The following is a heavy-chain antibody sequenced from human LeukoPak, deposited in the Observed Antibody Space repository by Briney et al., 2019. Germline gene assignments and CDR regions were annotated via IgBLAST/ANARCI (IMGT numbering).Heavy chain of an antibody. Sequence: PSETLSLTCTVSGGSISSYYWSWLRQPPGKGLEWIGYIYYSGSTNYNPSLTSRVTISVDTSKNQFSLKLSSVTAADTAVYYCARAIYYDSSGYCAFDIWGQGTMVTVSS. V-gene: IGHV4-59*01. D-gene: IGHD3-22*01. CDR3: ARAIYYDSSGYCAFDI. J-gene: IGHJ3*02. CDR1: GGSISSYY. CDR2: IYYSGST.